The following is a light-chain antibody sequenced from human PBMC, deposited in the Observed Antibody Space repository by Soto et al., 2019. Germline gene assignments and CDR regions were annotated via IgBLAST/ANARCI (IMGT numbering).Light chain of an antibody. CDR3: SSYTSSSTLLL. CDR1: SSDVGGYNY. J-gene: IGLJ2*01. V-gene: IGLV2-14*03. CDR2: DVS. Sequence: QSALTQPASVSGSPGQSITISCTGTSSDVGGYNYVSWYQQHPGKAPKLMIYDVSNRPSGVSNRFSGSKSANTASLTISGLQAEDEADYYCSSYTSSSTLLLFGGGTKVTVL.